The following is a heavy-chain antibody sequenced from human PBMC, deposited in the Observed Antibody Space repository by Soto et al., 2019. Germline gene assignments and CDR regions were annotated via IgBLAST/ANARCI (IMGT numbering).Heavy chain of an antibody. CDR3: ARDPPPPDY. V-gene: IGHV1-18*01. CDR2: ISAYNGDT. CDR1: GYTLTELS. J-gene: IGHJ4*02. Sequence: GASVKVSCKVSGYTLTELSMHWVRQAPGKGLEWMGGISAYNGDTNYAQKLQGRVTMTTDTSTSTAYMELRSLRSDDTAVYYCARDPPPPDYWGQGTLVTVSS.